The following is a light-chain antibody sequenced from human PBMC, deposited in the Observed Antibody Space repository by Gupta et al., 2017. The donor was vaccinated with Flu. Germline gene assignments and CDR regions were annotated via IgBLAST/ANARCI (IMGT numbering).Light chain of an antibody. CDR2: EDD. V-gene: IGLV6-57*01. Sequence: NFMLTQPPSVSVSPGKTVTILCTRNSGDIASNYVQWYRQRPGSSPTIVIYEDDQRPSGVPDRFSGSIDSSSSSASLTISGLKTEDEADYYCQSYDDSTWVFGGGTKLTVL. CDR1: SGDIASNY. CDR3: QSYDDSTWV. J-gene: IGLJ3*02.